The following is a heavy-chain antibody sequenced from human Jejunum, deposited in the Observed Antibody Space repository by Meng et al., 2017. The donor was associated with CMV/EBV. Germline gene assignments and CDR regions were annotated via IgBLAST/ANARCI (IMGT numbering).Heavy chain of an antibody. CDR1: GYTFPKYG. CDR3: ARVEVGITSGDY. V-gene: IGHV1-18*01. D-gene: IGHD1-26*01. J-gene: IGHJ4*02. CDR2: ISAYNGNT. Sequence: QDQLVQSGGEVKKPGASVKVSCKASGYTFPKYGITWVRQAPGQGLEWMGWISAYNGNTNYAQTLQGRLTMTTDTSTSTAYMELRSLRSDDTAVYYCARVEVGITSGDYWGQGTLVTVSS.